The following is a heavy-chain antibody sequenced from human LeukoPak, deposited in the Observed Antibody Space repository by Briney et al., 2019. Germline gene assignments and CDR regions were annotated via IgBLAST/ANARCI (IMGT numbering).Heavy chain of an antibody. D-gene: IGHD6-13*01. J-gene: IGHJ4*02. CDR1: GFTFTIYA. Sequence: GGSLTLTCAASGFTFTIYAMSWVRQAPGKGLEWVASISQSSGVYYADSMKGRFTISSDNSKNTLFLQMNSLRAEDTAIYYCAKDRSGYGSSYDFDYWGQGTLFTASS. V-gene: IGHV3-23*01. CDR3: AKDRSGYGSSYDFDY. CDR2: ISQSSGV.